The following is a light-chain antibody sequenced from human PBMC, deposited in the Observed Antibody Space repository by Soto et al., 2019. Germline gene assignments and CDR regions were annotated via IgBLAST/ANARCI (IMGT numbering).Light chain of an antibody. J-gene: IGLJ1*01. CDR3: AAWDDSLSGLYV. CDR1: SSNIGSNY. V-gene: IGLV1-47*01. CDR2: RNN. Sequence: QSVLTQPPSASGTPGQRVTISCSGSSSNIGSNYVYWYQQLPGTAPKLLIYRNNQRPSGVPERFSGSKSGTSASLAISGLRSEDEADYYCAAWDDSLSGLYVFGTGTKLTVL.